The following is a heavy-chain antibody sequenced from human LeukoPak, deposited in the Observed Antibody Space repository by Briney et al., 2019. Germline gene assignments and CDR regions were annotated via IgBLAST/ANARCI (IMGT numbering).Heavy chain of an antibody. Sequence: GGSLRLSCAASGFTFSSYAMHWVRQAPGKGLEWVSSISSSSSYIYYADSVEGRFTISRDNAKNSLYLQMNSLRAEDTAVYYCARGNARLEWLPDYYYYGMDVWGQGTTVTVSS. V-gene: IGHV3-21*01. CDR3: ARGNARLEWLPDYYYYGMDV. J-gene: IGHJ6*02. CDR2: ISSSSSYI. CDR1: GFTFSSYA. D-gene: IGHD3-3*01.